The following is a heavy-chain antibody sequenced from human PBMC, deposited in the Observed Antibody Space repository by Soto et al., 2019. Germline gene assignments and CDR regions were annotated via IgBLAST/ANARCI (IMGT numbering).Heavy chain of an antibody. Sequence: QMQLVQSGPEVKKPGTSVKVSCKASGFTFTSSAVQWVRQARGQRLEWIGWIVVGSGNTNYAQKFQERVTITRDMSTSTAYMELSSLRSEDTAVYYCAAFKVGRSSGWYGAFDIWGQGTMVTVSS. V-gene: IGHV1-58*01. CDR1: GFTFTSSA. CDR2: IVVGSGNT. CDR3: AAFKVGRSSGWYGAFDI. D-gene: IGHD6-19*01. J-gene: IGHJ3*02.